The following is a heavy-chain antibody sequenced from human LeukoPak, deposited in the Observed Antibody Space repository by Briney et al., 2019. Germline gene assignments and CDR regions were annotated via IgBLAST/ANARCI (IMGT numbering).Heavy chain of an antibody. J-gene: IGHJ4*02. CDR1: GFTFSGYA. D-gene: IGHD6-19*01. V-gene: IGHV3-23*01. Sequence: PGASLRLSCAASGFTFSGYAMSWVRQAPGKGLEWVSAISGSGGSTYYADSVKGRFTISRDNSKNTLYLQMNSLRAEDTAVYYCASLASGWYGGYWGQGTLVTVSS. CDR2: ISGSGGST. CDR3: ASLASGWYGGY.